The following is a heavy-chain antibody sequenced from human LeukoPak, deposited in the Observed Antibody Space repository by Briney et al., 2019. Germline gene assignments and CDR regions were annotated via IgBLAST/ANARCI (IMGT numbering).Heavy chain of an antibody. J-gene: IGHJ4*02. CDR2: IIPIFGTA. Sequence: GASVTVSFTGSGCTFTNYAISWVRQAPGQGLEWMGGIIPIFGTANYAQKFRGRVTITAEKSTRTAYMEQSSLRSEDTAVYYCARDNDSRDPPHFDYWGQGTLVTVSS. CDR3: ARDNDSRDPPHFDY. CDR1: GCTFTNYA. V-gene: IGHV1-69*06. D-gene: IGHD3-16*01.